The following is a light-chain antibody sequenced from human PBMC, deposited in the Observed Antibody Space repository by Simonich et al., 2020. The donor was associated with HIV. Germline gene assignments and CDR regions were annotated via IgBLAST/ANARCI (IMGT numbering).Light chain of an antibody. CDR2: DNN. V-gene: IGLV1-40*01. CDR3: QSYDSSLSGWV. Sequence: QSVLTQPPSVSGAPGQRVTISCTGSSSNIGAGYDVHWYQQLPISAPKLLIFDNNQRPSGVPDRFSASESGTSASLAITGLQAEDEAHYYCQSYDSSLSGWVFGGGTKVTVL. CDR1: SSNIGAGYD. J-gene: IGLJ3*02.